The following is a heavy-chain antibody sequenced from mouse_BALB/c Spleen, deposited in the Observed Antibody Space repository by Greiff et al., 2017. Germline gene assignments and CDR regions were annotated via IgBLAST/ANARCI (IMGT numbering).Heavy chain of an antibody. CDR2: ISYSGST. CDR1: GYSITSDYA. V-gene: IGHV3-2*02. CDR3: ASGWFAY. J-gene: IGHJ3*01. Sequence: EVHLVESGPGLVKPSQSLSLTCTVTGYSITSDYAWNWIRQFPGNKLEWMGYISYSGSTSYNPSLKSRISITRDTSKNQFFLQLNSVTTEDTATYYCASGWFAYWGQGTLVTVSA.